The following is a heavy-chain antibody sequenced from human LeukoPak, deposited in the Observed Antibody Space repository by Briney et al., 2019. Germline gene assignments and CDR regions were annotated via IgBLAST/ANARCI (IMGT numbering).Heavy chain of an antibody. CDR1: GFTFSTYS. D-gene: IGHD1-14*01. J-gene: IGHJ6*02. V-gene: IGHV3-48*02. CDR2: IIGSSDLI. Sequence: GGSLRLSCAASGFTFSTYSMNWVRQAPGKGLEWVSFIIGSSDLIYYADSVKGRSTISRDNAKNSLYLQMNSLRDEDTAVYYCARNTPSLTTYGMDVWGQGTTVTVSS. CDR3: ARNTPSLTTYGMDV.